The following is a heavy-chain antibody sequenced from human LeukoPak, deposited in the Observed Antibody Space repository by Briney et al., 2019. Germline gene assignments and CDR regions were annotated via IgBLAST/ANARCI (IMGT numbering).Heavy chain of an antibody. CDR1: GGTFSSYA. J-gene: IGHJ6*02. Sequence: SVKVSCKASGGTFSSYAISWVRQAPRQGLEWMGGIIPIFGTANYAQKFQGRVTITADESTSTAYMELSSLRSEDTAVYYCARGYGSGSYLTYYYYYGMDVWGQGTTVTVSS. V-gene: IGHV1-69*01. CDR2: IIPIFGTA. D-gene: IGHD3-10*01. CDR3: ARGYGSGSYLTYYYYYGMDV.